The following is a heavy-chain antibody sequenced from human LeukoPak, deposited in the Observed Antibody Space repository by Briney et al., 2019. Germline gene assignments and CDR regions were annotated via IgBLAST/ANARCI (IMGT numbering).Heavy chain of an antibody. CDR2: INPNSGGT. CDR3: ARDYDSSGYLDY. V-gene: IGHV1-2*02. CDR1: GYTFTGYY. J-gene: IGHJ4*02. D-gene: IGHD3-22*01. Sequence: ASVKVSCKASGYTFTGYYMHWVRQAPGQGLEWMGWINPNSGGTNYAQKFQGRVTMTRDTSISTAYMELSSLRSEDTAVYYCARDYDSSGYLDYWGQGTLVTVSS.